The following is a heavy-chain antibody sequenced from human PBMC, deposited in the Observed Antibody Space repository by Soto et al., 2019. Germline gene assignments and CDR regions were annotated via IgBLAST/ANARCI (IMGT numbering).Heavy chain of an antibody. CDR3: AVDYYYMDV. Sequence: LRLSCAASGISFSSYAMNWVRQAPGKGLEWVSYISSGSSTIYYAESVKGRFTISRDNAKKSLFLQMNSLRAEDTAVYYCAVDYYYMDVWGKGTTVTVSS. V-gene: IGHV3-48*01. J-gene: IGHJ6*03. CDR1: GISFSSYA. CDR2: ISSGSSTI.